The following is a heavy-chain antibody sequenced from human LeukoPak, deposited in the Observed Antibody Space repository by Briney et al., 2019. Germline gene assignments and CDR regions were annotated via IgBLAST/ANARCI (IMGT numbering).Heavy chain of an antibody. CDR2: ISADNGNT. Sequence: ASVKVSCKASGYTFTSYGISWVRQAPGQGLEWMGWISADNGNTNYAQKLQGRVTMTTDTSTSTAYMELRSLRSDDTAVYYCARSGYDYVWGSYRYTADYWGQGTLVTVSS. D-gene: IGHD3-16*02. V-gene: IGHV1-18*01. CDR1: GYTFTSYG. CDR3: ARSGYDYVWGSYRYTADY. J-gene: IGHJ4*02.